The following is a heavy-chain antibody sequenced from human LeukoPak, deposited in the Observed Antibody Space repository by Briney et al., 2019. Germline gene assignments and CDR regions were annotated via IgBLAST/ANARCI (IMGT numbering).Heavy chain of an antibody. Sequence: TGGSLRLSCAASGFTFSDYYMSWIRQAPGKGLEWVSYISSSGSTIYYADSVKDRFTISRDNAKNSLYLQMNSLRAEDTAVYYCARDYYDSSGYYDDAFDIWGQGTMVTVSS. CDR1: GFTFSDYY. CDR3: ARDYYDSSGYYDDAFDI. CDR2: ISSSGSTI. V-gene: IGHV3-11*04. J-gene: IGHJ3*02. D-gene: IGHD3-22*01.